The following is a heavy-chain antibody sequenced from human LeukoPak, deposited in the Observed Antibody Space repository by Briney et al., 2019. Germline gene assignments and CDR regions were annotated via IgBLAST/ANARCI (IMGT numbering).Heavy chain of an antibody. D-gene: IGHD1-26*01. CDR2: IYYTGST. CDR1: GGSFSTYY. J-gene: IGHJ6*03. Sequence: SETLSLTCTVSGGSFSTYYWSWIRQSPERGLEWIGYIYYTGSTNYNPSLRSRVTISVDTSKYQFSLKVTSVTAADTAVYYCARDPYSGNYGNYYYYYMDVWGKGTTVTVSS. CDR3: ARDPYSGNYGNYYYYYMDV. V-gene: IGHV4-59*01.